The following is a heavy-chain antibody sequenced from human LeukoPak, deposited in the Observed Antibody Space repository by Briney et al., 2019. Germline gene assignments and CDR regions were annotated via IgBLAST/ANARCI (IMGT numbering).Heavy chain of an antibody. J-gene: IGHJ4*02. CDR3: ARDFYGDYGSDY. CDR1: GFTFNSYA. Sequence: GGSLRLSCAASGFTFNSYAMSWVRQAPGKGLEWVSTIRGSGGSTYYADSVKGRFTISRDNAKNSLYLQMNSLRDEDTAVYYCARDFYGDYGSDYWGQGTLVTVSS. D-gene: IGHD4-17*01. CDR2: IRGSGGST. V-gene: IGHV3-23*01.